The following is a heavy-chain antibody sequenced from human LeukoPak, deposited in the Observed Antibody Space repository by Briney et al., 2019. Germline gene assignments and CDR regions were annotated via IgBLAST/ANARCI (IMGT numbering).Heavy chain of an antibody. CDR2: IGGSGGST. D-gene: IGHD4-11*01. CDR3: AKSDDYSNPPFDY. J-gene: IGHJ4*02. V-gene: IGHV3-23*01. Sequence: GGPLRLSCAASGFTFSSYAMSWVRQAPGKGLEWVSAIGGSGGSTYYADSVKGRFTISRDDSKNTLYLQMNSLRAEDTAVYYCAKSDDYSNPPFDYWGQGTLVTVSS. CDR1: GFTFSSYA.